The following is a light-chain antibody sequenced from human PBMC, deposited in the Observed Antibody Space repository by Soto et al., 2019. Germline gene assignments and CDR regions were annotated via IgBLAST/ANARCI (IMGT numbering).Light chain of an antibody. CDR2: GAS. CDR3: QQYRSWPRT. Sequence: DIALTQSRATLCLSPGESAALCGRASQSVSNNYLAWYQQKPGQAPRLLIYGASTRATDMPGRFSGRGAGAEFTLTISSLQSEDFAVYYCQQYRSWPRTFGQGTKVDIK. J-gene: IGKJ1*01. V-gene: IGKV3-15*01. CDR1: QSVSNN.